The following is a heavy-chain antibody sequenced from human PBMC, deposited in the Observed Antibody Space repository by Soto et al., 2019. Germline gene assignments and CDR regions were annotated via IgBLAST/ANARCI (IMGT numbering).Heavy chain of an antibody. CDR2: IYYSGST. J-gene: IGHJ6*03. CDR3: ARDDIRGVGKYNYYYYMDV. Sequence: SETLSLTCTVSGGSISSYYWSWIRQPPGKGLEWIGYIYYSGSTNYNPSLKSRVTISVDTSKNQFSLKLSSVTAADTAVYYCARDDIRGVGKYNYYYYMDVWGKGTTVTVSS. V-gene: IGHV4-59*01. CDR1: GGSISSYY. D-gene: IGHD3-10*01.